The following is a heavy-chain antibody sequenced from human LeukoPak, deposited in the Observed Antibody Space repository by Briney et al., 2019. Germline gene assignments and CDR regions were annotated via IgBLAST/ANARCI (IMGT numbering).Heavy chain of an antibody. J-gene: IGHJ4*02. V-gene: IGHV3-21*01. CDR3: ARGSSPPSSGSDYSY. CDR2: ISSSSSYI. CDR1: GFTFSSYS. D-gene: IGHD1-26*01. Sequence: GGSLRLSCAASGFTFSSYSMNWVRQAPGKGLEWVSSISSSSSYIYYADSVKGRFTISRDNAKNSLYLKMNSLRAEDTAVYYCARGSSPPSSGSDYSYWGQGTLVTV.